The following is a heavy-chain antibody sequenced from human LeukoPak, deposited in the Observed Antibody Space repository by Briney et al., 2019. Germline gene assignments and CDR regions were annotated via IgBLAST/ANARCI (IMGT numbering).Heavy chain of an antibody. D-gene: IGHD2-15*01. CDR2: IIPIFGTA. Sequence: SVKVSCKASGGTFSSYAISWVRQAPGQGLEWMGGIIPIFGTANYAQKFQGRVTMTRDMSTSTVYMKLSSLRSEDTAVYYCARAPIYCSGGSCSTPLVVTGMPFDYWGQGTLVTVSS. CDR3: ARAPIYCSGGSCSTPLVVTGMPFDY. CDR1: GGTFSSYA. J-gene: IGHJ4*02. V-gene: IGHV1-69*05.